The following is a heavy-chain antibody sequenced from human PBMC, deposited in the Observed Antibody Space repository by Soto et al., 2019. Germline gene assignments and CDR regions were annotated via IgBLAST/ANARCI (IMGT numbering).Heavy chain of an antibody. V-gene: IGHV3-7*01. D-gene: IGHD3-3*01. J-gene: IGHJ4*02. CDR2: IKEDGSEK. CDR3: ARWIRISEVAPGY. CDR1: GFTFSRYW. Sequence: GGSLRLSCAASGFTFSRYWMSWVRQAPGKGLEWVANIKEDGSEKYYLDSVKGRFTISRDNAKNSLYLQMSSLRVEDTAVYYCARWIRISEVAPGYWGQGTLVTVSS.